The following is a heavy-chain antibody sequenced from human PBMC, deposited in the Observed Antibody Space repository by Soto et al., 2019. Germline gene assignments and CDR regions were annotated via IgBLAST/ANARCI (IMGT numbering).Heavy chain of an antibody. D-gene: IGHD1-26*01. Sequence: QVQLVQSGAEVKKPGSSVKVSCKASGGTFSSYSINWVRQAPGQGLEWMGVIIPIFGTANYAQKFQGRVTITADESTSTAYMELSSLISEDTAVYYCARDGGRHSGGIDYWGQGTLVTVSS. V-gene: IGHV1-69*01. CDR1: GGTFSSYS. CDR2: IIPIFGTA. CDR3: ARDGGRHSGGIDY. J-gene: IGHJ4*02.